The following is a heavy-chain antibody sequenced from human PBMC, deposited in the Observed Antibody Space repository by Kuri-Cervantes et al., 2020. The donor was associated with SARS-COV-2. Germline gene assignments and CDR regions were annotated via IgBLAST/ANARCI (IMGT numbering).Heavy chain of an antibody. D-gene: IGHD2-15*01. V-gene: IGHV3-23*01. CDR1: GFTFSNSA. Sequence: GGSLRLSCAASGFTFSNSALNWVRQAPGRGLERVSRIRGSADGTYDAESVKGRFTISRDNCSNTLYVQMNSLRAEDTAVYHCAKVDRGAVLQWWKQVDHWGQGILVTVSS. CDR3: AKVDRGAVLQWWKQVDH. J-gene: IGHJ5*02. CDR2: IRGSADGT.